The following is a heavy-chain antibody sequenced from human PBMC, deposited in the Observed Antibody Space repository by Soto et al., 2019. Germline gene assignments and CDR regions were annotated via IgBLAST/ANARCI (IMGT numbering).Heavy chain of an antibody. D-gene: IGHD2-15*01. CDR2: IKSKTDGGTT. J-gene: IGHJ4*02. Sequence: GGSLRLSCAASGFTFSNAWMSWVRQAPGKGLEWVGRIKSKTDGGTTDYAAPVKGRFTISRDDSKNTLYLQMNSLKTEDTAVYYCTTGYCSGGSCLDYWGQGTLVTVSS. CDR1: GFTFSNAW. V-gene: IGHV3-15*01. CDR3: TTGYCSGGSCLDY.